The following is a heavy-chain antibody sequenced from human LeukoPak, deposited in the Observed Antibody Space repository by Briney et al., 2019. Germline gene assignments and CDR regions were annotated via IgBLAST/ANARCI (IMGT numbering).Heavy chain of an antibody. CDR1: GGSISSSSYY. J-gene: IGHJ4*02. CDR3: ATPRVAAAVDY. D-gene: IGHD6-13*01. Sequence: PSETLSLTCTVSGGSISSSSYYWGWIRQPPGKGLEWIGSIYYSGSTYYNPSLKSRVTISVDTSKNQFSLKLSSVTAADTAVYYCATPRVAAAVDYWGQGTLVTVSS. CDR2: IYYSGST. V-gene: IGHV4-39*07.